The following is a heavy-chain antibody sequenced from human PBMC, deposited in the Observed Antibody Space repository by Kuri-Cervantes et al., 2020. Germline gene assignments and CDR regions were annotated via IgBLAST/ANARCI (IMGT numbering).Heavy chain of an antibody. CDR3: ARGPSGYSYVQT. V-gene: IGHV3-74*01. Sequence: ETLSLTCAASGFTFSSYWHWVRQAPGKGLVWVSRINSDGSSTSYADSVKGRFTISRDNAKNTLYVQMNSLRAEDTAVYYCARGPSGYSYVQTWGQGTLVTVSS. CDR2: INSDGSST. J-gene: IGHJ4*02. CDR1: GFTFSSYW. D-gene: IGHD5-18*01.